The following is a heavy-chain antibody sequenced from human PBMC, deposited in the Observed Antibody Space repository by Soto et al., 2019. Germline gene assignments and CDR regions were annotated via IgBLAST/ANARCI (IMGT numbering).Heavy chain of an antibody. Sequence: QVQLVQSGAEVKKPGASVKVSCKVSGYTLTELSMHWVRQAPGKGLEWMGGFDPEDGETIYAQKFQGRVHLTGETSKDTGYKEVSSLKSEDTAVYYCATVGGIAVAGTSTDYWGQGTLVTVSS. V-gene: IGHV1-24*01. J-gene: IGHJ4*02. CDR1: GYTLTELS. CDR3: ATVGGIAVAGTSTDY. CDR2: FDPEDGET. D-gene: IGHD6-19*01.